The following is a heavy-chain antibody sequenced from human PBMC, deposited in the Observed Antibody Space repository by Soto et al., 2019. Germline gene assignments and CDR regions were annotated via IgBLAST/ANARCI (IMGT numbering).Heavy chain of an antibody. Sequence: QVQLVESGGGVVQPGRSLRLSCAPSGFTFSNYAKHWVRQAPGKGLEWVAVISYDGSNKYYADSVKGRFTISRDNSKNPLYLQMNSLRAEDTAVYYCARDKRDLRFLEWSYYFDYWGQGTLVTVSS. J-gene: IGHJ4*02. CDR2: ISYDGSNK. V-gene: IGHV3-30-3*01. CDR3: ARDKRDLRFLEWSYYFDY. CDR1: GFTFSNYA. D-gene: IGHD3-3*01.